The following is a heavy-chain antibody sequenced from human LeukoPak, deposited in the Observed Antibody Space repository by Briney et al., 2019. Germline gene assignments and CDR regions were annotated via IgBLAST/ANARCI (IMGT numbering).Heavy chain of an antibody. J-gene: IGHJ6*03. CDR3: ARGPSRYFDWSRSPPTKYYYMDV. V-gene: IGHV1-3*01. D-gene: IGHD3-9*01. CDR1: GYTFTSYA. Sequence: ASVKVSCKASGYTFTSYAMHWVRQAPGQRLEWMGWINAGNGNTKYSQEFQGRVTITRDTSASTAYMELRSLRSDDTAVYYCARGPSRYFDWSRSPPTKYYYMDVWGKGTTVTVSS. CDR2: INAGNGNT.